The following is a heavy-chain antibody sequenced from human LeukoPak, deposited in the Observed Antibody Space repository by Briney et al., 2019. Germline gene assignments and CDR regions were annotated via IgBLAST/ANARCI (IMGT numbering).Heavy chain of an antibody. J-gene: IGHJ6*02. CDR2: IHQHGSER. D-gene: IGHD3-22*01. CDR1: GFTFSSYW. V-gene: IGHV3-7*01. Sequence: PGGSLRLSCAASGFTFSSYWMNWVRQAPGRGLEWVANIHQHGSERSYVDSVRGRFTISRDNSKNSLYLQMNSLRAEDTAVYYCAKSSPNYFDRNAYYSYYYGMDVWGRGTTVTVSS. CDR3: AKSSPNYFDRNAYYSYYYGMDV.